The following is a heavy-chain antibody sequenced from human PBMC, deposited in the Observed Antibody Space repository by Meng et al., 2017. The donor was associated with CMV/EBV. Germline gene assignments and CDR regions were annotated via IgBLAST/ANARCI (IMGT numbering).Heavy chain of an antibody. Sequence: SVKVSCKASGGTFSSYAISWVRQAPGQGLEWVGGLIPIFRTANYAQKLQGRVTITSDESTSTAYTELSSLRSEDTAVYYCARGNDFWSGPGQYYYSGLDVWGQGTTVTVSS. CDR3: ARGNDFWSGPGQYYYSGLDV. J-gene: IGHJ6*02. D-gene: IGHD3-3*01. CDR1: GGTFSSYA. CDR2: LIPIFRTA. V-gene: IGHV1-69*13.